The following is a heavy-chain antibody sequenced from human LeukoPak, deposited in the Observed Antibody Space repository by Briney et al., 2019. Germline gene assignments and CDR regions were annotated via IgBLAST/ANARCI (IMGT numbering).Heavy chain of an antibody. CDR1: GGSFSGYY. Sequence: PSETLSLTCAVYGGSFSGYYWSWIRQPPGKGLEWIGEINHSGSTNYNPSLKSRVNISVDTSKNKFSLKLSSVTAADTAVYYCARRHLGFCSGGSCRDFDYWGQGTLVTVSS. D-gene: IGHD2-15*01. CDR2: INHSGST. V-gene: IGHV4-34*01. CDR3: ARRHLGFCSGGSCRDFDY. J-gene: IGHJ4*02.